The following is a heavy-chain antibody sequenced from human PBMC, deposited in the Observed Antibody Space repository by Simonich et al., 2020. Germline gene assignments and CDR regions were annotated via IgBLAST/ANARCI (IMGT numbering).Heavy chain of an antibody. V-gene: IGHV1-2*02. CDR1: GYTFTGYY. CDR2: INPKSGGT. D-gene: IGHD7-27*01. Sequence: QVQLVQSGAEVKKPGASVKVSCKASGYTFTGYYMHWVRQAPGQGLGWVGWINPKSGGTNYAQKFQGRVTMTRDTSISTAYMELSRLRSDDTAVYYCARGALTGDYYYMDVWGKGTTVTVSS. J-gene: IGHJ6*03. CDR3: ARGALTGDYYYMDV.